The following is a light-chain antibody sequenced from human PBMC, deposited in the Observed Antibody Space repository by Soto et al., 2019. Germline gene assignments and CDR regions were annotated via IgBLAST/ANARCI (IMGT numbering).Light chain of an antibody. V-gene: IGLV2-14*01. CDR1: SSDVGGYNY. CDR3: SSYTSSSKGV. Sequence: QSALTQPASLSWSPGQSITISCTGTSSDVGGYNYVSWYQQHPGKAPKLMIYDVSNRPSGVYNRFSGSKSGNTASLTISGLQAEDEADYYCSSYTSSSKGVFGGGTKVTVL. CDR2: DVS. J-gene: IGLJ2*01.